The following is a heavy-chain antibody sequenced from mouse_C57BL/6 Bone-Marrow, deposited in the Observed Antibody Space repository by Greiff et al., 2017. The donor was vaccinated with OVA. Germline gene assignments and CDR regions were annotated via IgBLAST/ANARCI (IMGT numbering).Heavy chain of an antibody. Sequence: VQLQQSGPELVKPGASVKISCKASGYAFSSSWMNWVKQRPGKGLEWIGRIYPGDGDTNYNGKFKGKATLTADKSSSTAYMQLSSLTSEDSAVYFCASPFYYGSSYNFDYRGQGTTLTVSS. V-gene: IGHV1-82*01. CDR2: IYPGDGDT. J-gene: IGHJ2*01. CDR1: GYAFSSSW. D-gene: IGHD1-1*01. CDR3: ASPFYYGSSYNFDY.